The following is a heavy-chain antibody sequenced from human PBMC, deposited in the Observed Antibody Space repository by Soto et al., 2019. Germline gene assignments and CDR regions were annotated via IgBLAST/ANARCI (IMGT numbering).Heavy chain of an antibody. Sequence: EVQLVESGEGLVQPGGSLRLSCAASGFTFSSYAMHWVRQAPGKGLEYVSAISSNGGSTYYADSVKGRFTISRDNSKNTLYLQMGSLRAEDMAVYYCARGYCSGGSCSNAFDIWGQGTMVTVS. D-gene: IGHD2-15*01. V-gene: IGHV3-64*02. CDR2: ISSNGGST. J-gene: IGHJ3*02. CDR3: ARGYCSGGSCSNAFDI. CDR1: GFTFSSYA.